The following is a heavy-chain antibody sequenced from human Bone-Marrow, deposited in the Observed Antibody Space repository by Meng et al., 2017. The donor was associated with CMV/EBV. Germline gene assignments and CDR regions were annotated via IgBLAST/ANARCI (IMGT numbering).Heavy chain of an antibody. CDR1: GFTFSSYS. CDR2: ISSSSSYI. D-gene: IGHD2-15*01. V-gene: IGHV3-21*01. CDR3: ARAGGGGYFDY. J-gene: IGHJ4*02. Sequence: GESLKISCAASGFTFSSYSMTWVRQAPGKGLEWVSSISSSSSYIYYADSVKGRFTISRDNAKNSLYLQMNSLRAEDTAVYYCARAGGGGYFDYWGQGTLVTVSS.